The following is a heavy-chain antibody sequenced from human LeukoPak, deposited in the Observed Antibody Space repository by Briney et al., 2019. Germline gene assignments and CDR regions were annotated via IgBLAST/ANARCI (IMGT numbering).Heavy chain of an antibody. D-gene: IGHD2-8*01. Sequence: PGRSLRLSCAASGFTFDDYAMHWVRQAPGKGLAGVSGISWNSGSLGYSDSVKRRFTISKDNAKNPLYLQINSLRAEDTALYYCAKAEGGLISDFDYWGQGTLVTVSS. J-gene: IGHJ4*02. CDR1: GFTFDDYA. CDR2: ISWNSGSL. CDR3: AKAEGGLISDFDY. V-gene: IGHV3-9*01.